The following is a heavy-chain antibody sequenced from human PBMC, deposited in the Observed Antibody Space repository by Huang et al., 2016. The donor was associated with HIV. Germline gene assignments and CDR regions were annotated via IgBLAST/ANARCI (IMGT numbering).Heavy chain of an antibody. CDR3: AREIRSTVVTIDAFDV. CDR2: ITGSSHSI. V-gene: IGHV3-21*06. D-gene: IGHD2-21*02. Sequence: EVRLVESGGRLVKPGGSLRLSCVASGFGFNTYGMSWVRQAPGKGLEWISCITGSSHSIHYADSLKGRFTISRDNTKNTLYLEMTSLRADDTAIYYCAREIRSTVVTIDAFDVWGQGTVVTVSS. J-gene: IGHJ3*01. CDR1: GFGFNTYG.